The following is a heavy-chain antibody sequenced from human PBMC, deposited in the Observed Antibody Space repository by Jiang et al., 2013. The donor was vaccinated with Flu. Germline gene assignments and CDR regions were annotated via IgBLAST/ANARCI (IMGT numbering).Heavy chain of an antibody. CDR1: GYSFTSYW. CDR3: ARQDCSSTSCYLGWFDP. D-gene: IGHD2-2*01. CDR2: IYPGDSDT. J-gene: IGHJ5*02. V-gene: IGHV5-51*01. Sequence: ISCKGSGYSFTSYWIGWVRQMPGKGLEWMGIIYPGDSDTRYSPSFQGQVTISADKSISTAYLQWSSLKASDTAMYYCARQDCSSTSCYLGWFDPWGQGTLVTVSS.